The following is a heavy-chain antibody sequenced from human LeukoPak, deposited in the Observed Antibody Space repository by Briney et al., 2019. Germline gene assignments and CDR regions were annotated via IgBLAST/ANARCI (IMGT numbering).Heavy chain of an antibody. CDR2: TQYDGIVE. V-gene: IGHV3-30*02. D-gene: IGHD2-2*01. CDR3: SREMGGYQLLKNFDF. Sequence: GGSLRLSCAAPGFRFSDYGMHWVRQAPGKGPEWVAYTQYDGIVEIHADSVKGRFTISRDNSKNTLSLQMNSLRIEDTAVYYFSREMGGYQLLKNFDFWGQGTLVTVSS. J-gene: IGHJ4*02. CDR1: GFRFSDYG.